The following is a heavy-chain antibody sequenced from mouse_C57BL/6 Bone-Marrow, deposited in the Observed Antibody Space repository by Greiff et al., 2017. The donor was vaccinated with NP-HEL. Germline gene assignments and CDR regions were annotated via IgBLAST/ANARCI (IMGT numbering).Heavy chain of an antibody. V-gene: IGHV1-69*01. CDR1: GYTFTSYW. D-gene: IGHD1-1*01. Sequence: VKLQQPGAELVMPGASVKLSCKASGYTFTSYWMHWVKQRPGQGLEWIGEIDPSDSYTNYNQKFKGKSTLTVDKSSSTAYMQLSSLTSEDSAVYYCARAYYYGSSSDYWGQGTTLTVSS. CDR3: ARAYYYGSSSDY. CDR2: IDPSDSYT. J-gene: IGHJ2*01.